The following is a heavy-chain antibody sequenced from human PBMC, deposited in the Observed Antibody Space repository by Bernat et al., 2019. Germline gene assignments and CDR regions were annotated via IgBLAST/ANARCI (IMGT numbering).Heavy chain of an antibody. V-gene: IGHV3-7*03. CDR3: AREGGYCSGGSCYSDALDI. D-gene: IGHD2-15*01. CDR2: IKQDGSEK. Sequence: EVQLVESGGGLVQPGGSLRLSCAASGFTFSSYWMSWVRQAPGKGLEWVANIKQDGSEKYYVDSVKGRFTISSDNAKNSLYLQMNSLRAEDTAVYYCAREGGYCSGGSCYSDALDIGGQGKMVTVSS. J-gene: IGHJ3*02. CDR1: GFTFSSYW.